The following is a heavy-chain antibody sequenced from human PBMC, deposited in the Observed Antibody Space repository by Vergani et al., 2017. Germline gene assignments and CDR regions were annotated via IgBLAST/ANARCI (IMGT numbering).Heavy chain of an antibody. CDR2: ISAYNGNT. D-gene: IGHD2-15*01. V-gene: IGHV1-18*04. CDR1: GYTFTSYG. J-gene: IGHJ4*02. Sequence: QVQLVQSGAEVKKPGASVKVSCKASGYTFTSYGISWVRQAPGQGLEWMGWISAYNGNTNYAQKRQGRVTMTTDTSTSTAYMELRSLRSDDTAVYYCARDPGHCSGGSCLPPTGFDYWGQGTLVTVAS. CDR3: ARDPGHCSGGSCLPPTGFDY.